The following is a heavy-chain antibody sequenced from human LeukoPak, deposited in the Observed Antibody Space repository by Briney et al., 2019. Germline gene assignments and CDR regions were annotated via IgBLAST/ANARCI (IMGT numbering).Heavy chain of an antibody. CDR2: IKQDGSEK. CDR1: GFTFSNDW. D-gene: IGHD2-2*01. CDR3: AKLITVDIDCSSTSCSYYYYYYMDV. J-gene: IGHJ6*03. Sequence: GGCLRLSCAASGFTFSNDWMSWVRQAPGEGREWVANIKQDGSEKYYVDSVKGRFTISRDNATNSLCLQMNSVRAEDTAMYSCAKLITVDIDCSSTSCSYYYYYYMDVWGKGTTVTVSS. V-gene: IGHV3-7*03.